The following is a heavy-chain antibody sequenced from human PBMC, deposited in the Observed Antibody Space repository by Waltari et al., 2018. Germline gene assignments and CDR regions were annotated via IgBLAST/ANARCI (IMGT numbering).Heavy chain of an antibody. J-gene: IGHJ4*02. CDR2: ISTHTGDT. Sequence: QVQLLQSGPEVKQPGASVSVSCKASAYTFSSFGLSWVRQAPGRGLEWMGWISTHTGDTDSAQKFRDRLTMTTDSSTTTVYMYLRSLTSDDTAIYYCAKDRDYASGSPPDFWGQGTLVTVSS. V-gene: IGHV1-18*01. D-gene: IGHD3-10*01. CDR3: AKDRDYASGSPPDF. CDR1: AYTFSSFG.